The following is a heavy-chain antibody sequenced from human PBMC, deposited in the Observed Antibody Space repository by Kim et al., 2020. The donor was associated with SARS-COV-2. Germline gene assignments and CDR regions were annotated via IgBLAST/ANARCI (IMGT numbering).Heavy chain of an antibody. D-gene: IGHD3-10*01. CDR1: GGSISSGGYS. Sequence: SETLSLTCAVSGGSISSGGYSWSWIRQPPGKGLEWIGYIYYSGSTYYNPSLKSRVTISVDSSKNQFSLKLSSGTAADTAVYYCARGYGSGSPYGMDVWGQGTTVTVAS. J-gene: IGHJ6*02. V-gene: IGHV4-30-2*01. CDR3: ARGYGSGSPYGMDV. CDR2: IYYSGST.